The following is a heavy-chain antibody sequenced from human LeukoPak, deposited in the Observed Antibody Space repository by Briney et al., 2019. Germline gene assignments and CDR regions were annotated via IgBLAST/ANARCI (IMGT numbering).Heavy chain of an antibody. Sequence: PGGSLRLSCAASGFTFTTYWINWVRQAPGKGLEWVAVINQDGSEKYYVDSVKGRFTISRHNAKNSLYLQMNSLRAEDTAVYYCARDFRNAGDYWGQGTLVTVSS. CDR2: INQDGSEK. CDR3: ARDFRNAGDY. J-gene: IGHJ4*02. V-gene: IGHV3-7*01. CDR1: GFTFTTYW. D-gene: IGHD1-14*01.